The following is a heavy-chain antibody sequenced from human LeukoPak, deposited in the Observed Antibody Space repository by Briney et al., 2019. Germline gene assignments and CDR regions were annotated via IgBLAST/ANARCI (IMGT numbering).Heavy chain of an antibody. Sequence: PGGSLRLSCAASGFNFDSYTMTWVRQAPGKGLEWVSSISSGSGHIYYADSMKGRFTISRDNAKSSLYLQMNSLRAEDTAVYYCARFLTVAVVPQRVDCLGQGTLVTVSS. D-gene: IGHD2/OR15-2a*01. J-gene: IGHJ4*02. CDR2: ISSGSGHI. CDR3: ARFLTVAVVPQRVDC. V-gene: IGHV3-21*01. CDR1: GFNFDSYT.